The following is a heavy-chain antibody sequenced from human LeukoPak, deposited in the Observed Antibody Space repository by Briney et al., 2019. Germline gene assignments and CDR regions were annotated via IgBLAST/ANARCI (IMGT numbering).Heavy chain of an antibody. D-gene: IGHD3-9*01. J-gene: IGHJ5*02. V-gene: IGHV4-39*01. Sequence: SETLSLTCTVSGGSISSSSYYWGWIRQPPGKGLEWIGSIYYSGSTYYNPSFKSRVTISVDTSKNQFSLKLSSVTAADTAVYYCARVGILTGYDVFWFDPWGQGTLVTVSS. CDR2: IYYSGST. CDR1: GGSISSSSYY. CDR3: ARVGILTGYDVFWFDP.